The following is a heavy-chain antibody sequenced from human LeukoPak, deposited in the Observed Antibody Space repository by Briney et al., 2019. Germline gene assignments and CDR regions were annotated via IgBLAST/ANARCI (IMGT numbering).Heavy chain of an antibody. CDR2: INPNSGGT. CDR3: ARDEGGFGYYYYYMDV. J-gene: IGHJ6*03. CDR1: GYTFTGYY. V-gene: IGHV1-2*02. Sequence: ASVKVSCKASGYTFTGYYIHWVRQAPGQGLEWMGWINPNSGGTNYAQKFQGRITMTRDTSISTAYMELSRLRSDDTAVYYCARDEGGFGYYYYYMDVWGKGTTVTVSS. D-gene: IGHD3-10*01.